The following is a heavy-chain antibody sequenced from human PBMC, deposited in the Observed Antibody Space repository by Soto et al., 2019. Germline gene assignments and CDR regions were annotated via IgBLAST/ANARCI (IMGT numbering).Heavy chain of an antibody. CDR3: AKVWVLGSGSSPRDFDS. D-gene: IGHD3-10*02. CDR2: ISGRGGST. CDR1: GFSFSSYA. J-gene: IGHJ4*01. V-gene: IGHV3-23*04. Sequence: EVQLVESGGGFVQPGGSLRLSCAASGFSFSSYAMSWVRQAPGKGLEWVSGISGRGGSTYYADSMKGRFTISRDNSKNTLYLQINSLRAEDTGLYYCAKVWVLGSGSSPRDFDSWGQGTLVTVSS.